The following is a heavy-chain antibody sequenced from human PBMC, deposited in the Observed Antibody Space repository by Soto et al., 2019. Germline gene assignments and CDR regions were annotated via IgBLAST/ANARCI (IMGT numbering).Heavy chain of an antibody. D-gene: IGHD6-6*01. CDR3: ASGRGIAARESFDY. CDR1: GFTFSSYA. Sequence: LRLSCATSGFTFSSYAMSWVRQAPGKGLEWVSAISGSGGSTYYADSVKGRFTISRDNSKNTLYLQMNSLRAEDTAVYYCASGRGIAARESFDYWSQGTLVTVSS. J-gene: IGHJ4*02. CDR2: ISGSGGST. V-gene: IGHV3-23*01.